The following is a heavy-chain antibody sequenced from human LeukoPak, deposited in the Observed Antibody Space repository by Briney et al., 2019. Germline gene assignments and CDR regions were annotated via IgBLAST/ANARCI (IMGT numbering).Heavy chain of an antibody. Sequence: GASVKVSCKASGYTFTSYGISWVRQAPGQGLEWMGWICAYNGNTNYAQELQGRVTMTTDTSTSTAYMELRSPRSDDTAVYYCALGYCSGGSCPYGMDVWGQGTTVTVSS. CDR3: ALGYCSGGSCPYGMDV. CDR2: ICAYNGNT. CDR1: GYTFTSYG. J-gene: IGHJ6*02. D-gene: IGHD2-15*01. V-gene: IGHV1-18*01.